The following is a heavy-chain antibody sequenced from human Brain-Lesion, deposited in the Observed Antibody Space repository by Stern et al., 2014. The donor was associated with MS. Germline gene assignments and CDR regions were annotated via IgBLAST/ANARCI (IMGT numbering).Heavy chain of an antibody. Sequence: EVQLVESGGGLVQPGGSLRLSCAASGFTFSSFWMYWVRQATGKGLVWVSRINTDGTTTSYADSVKGRFTISRDNAKNTLYLQMNSLGVEDTAVYYCARGVLGSNDYWGQGTLVAVSS. CDR1: GFTFSSFW. J-gene: IGHJ4*02. D-gene: IGHD1-26*01. V-gene: IGHV3-74*02. CDR3: ARGVLGSNDY. CDR2: INTDGTTT.